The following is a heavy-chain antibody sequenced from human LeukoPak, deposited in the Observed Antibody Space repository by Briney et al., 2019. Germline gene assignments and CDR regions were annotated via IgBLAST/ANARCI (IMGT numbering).Heavy chain of an antibody. D-gene: IGHD6-19*01. CDR3: ASGWYYFDY. CDR1: GYTFTSYY. Sequence: GASVKVSCKASGYTFTSYYMHWVRQAPGKGLEWMGGFDPEDGETIYAQKFQGRVTMTEDTSTDTAYMELSSLRSEDTAVYYCASGWYYFDYWGQGTLVTVSS. CDR2: FDPEDGET. V-gene: IGHV1-24*01. J-gene: IGHJ4*02.